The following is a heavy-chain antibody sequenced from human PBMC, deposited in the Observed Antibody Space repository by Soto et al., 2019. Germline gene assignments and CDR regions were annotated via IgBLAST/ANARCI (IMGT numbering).Heavy chain of an antibody. D-gene: IGHD6-13*01. J-gene: IGHJ5*02. CDR2: INSDVTT. CDR1: GFSVSSNS. Sequence: EMQLVESGGGWIQPGESLRLSCAASGFSVSSNSMNWVRQAPGKGLEWVSVINSDVTTYFADSVKGRFIISRDNSKNMLYLQMNSLRAEDTAIYYCARELSGSWYNWFDPWGQGTLVTVSS. V-gene: IGHV3-53*01. CDR3: ARELSGSWYNWFDP.